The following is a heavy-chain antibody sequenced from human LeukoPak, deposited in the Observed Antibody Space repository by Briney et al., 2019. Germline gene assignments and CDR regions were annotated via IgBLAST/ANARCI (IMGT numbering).Heavy chain of an antibody. V-gene: IGHV3-30*02. Sequence: PGGSLRLSCAASGFTFSTYGMHWVRQAPGKGLEWVTFIRYDGSNDCYADSVKGRFTISRDNSKNTLYLQMNSLRPEDTAVYYCAKEGYYYLDVWGKGTTVTISS. CDR1: GFTFSTYG. CDR2: IRYDGSND. CDR3: AKEGYYYLDV. J-gene: IGHJ6*03.